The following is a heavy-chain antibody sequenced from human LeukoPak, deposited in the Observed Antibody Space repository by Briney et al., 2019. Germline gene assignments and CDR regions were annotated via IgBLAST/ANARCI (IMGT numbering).Heavy chain of an antibody. V-gene: IGHV5-51*01. J-gene: IGHJ3*02. D-gene: IGHD3-22*01. Sequence: GESLKVSCKGSGYRFTNYWIAWVRPTPGKGLEWMGIIYPADSVTRYSPSFQGQVTVSADKSINTAYLQWRSLKASDTAMYYCARPPNYYESRGSHALNIWGQGTMVTVSS. CDR3: ARPPNYYESRGSHALNI. CDR1: GYRFTNYW. CDR2: IYPADSVT.